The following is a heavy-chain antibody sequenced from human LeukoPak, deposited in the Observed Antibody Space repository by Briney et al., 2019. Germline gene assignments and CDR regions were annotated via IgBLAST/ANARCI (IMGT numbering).Heavy chain of an antibody. J-gene: IGHJ4*02. CDR2: IHSGGTT. CDR3: ARDSDSGYGPFAS. V-gene: IGHV3-53*01. D-gene: IGHD5-12*01. CDR1: GFTVSNNY. Sequence: GGSLRLSCAASGFTVSNNYMGWVRQAPGKGLEWVSVIHSGGTTNYADSVQGRFTISRDNSKTTVYLHMNSLRAENTAVYCCARDSDSGYGPFASWGQGALVTVSS.